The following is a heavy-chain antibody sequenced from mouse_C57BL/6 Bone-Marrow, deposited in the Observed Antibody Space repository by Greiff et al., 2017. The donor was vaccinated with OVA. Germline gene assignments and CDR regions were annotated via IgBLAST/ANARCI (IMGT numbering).Heavy chain of an antibody. Sequence: EVMLVESGGGLVKPGGSLKLSCAASGFTFSDYGMHWVRQAPEKGLEWVAYISSGSSTIYYADTVKGRFTISRDNAKNTLFLQMTSLRSEDTAMYYCADGYPFYAMDYWGQGTSVTVSS. CDR2: ISSGSSTI. J-gene: IGHJ4*01. D-gene: IGHD2-3*01. V-gene: IGHV5-17*01. CDR1: GFTFSDYG. CDR3: ADGYPFYAMDY.